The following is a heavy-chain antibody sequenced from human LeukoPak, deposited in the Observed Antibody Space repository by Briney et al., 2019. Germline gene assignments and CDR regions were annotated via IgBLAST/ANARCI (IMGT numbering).Heavy chain of an antibody. J-gene: IGHJ6*03. CDR3: ASAKYNWNYVDYYYYYMDV. Sequence: SESLSLTCAVSGYSISSGYYWGWIRQPPGKGLAWIGSIYHSGSTYYNPSLKSRVTISVDTSKNQFSLKLSSVTAADTAVYYCASAKYNWNYVDYYYYYMDVWGKGTTVTVSS. D-gene: IGHD1-7*01. CDR1: GYSISSGYY. CDR2: IYHSGST. V-gene: IGHV4-38-2*01.